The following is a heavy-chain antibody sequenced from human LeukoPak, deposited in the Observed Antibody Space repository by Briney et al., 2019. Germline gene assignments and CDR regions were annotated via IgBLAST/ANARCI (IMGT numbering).Heavy chain of an antibody. CDR2: ISPDGSRT. D-gene: IGHD3-10*01. Sequence: GGSLRLSCAASGFTFSRYWMHWVRQAPGKGLLWVSRISPDGSRTTYADSVKGRFTISRDNAKNTLHLQMNSLRAEDTAFYYCAREGGSGIFSPDHAFDIWGQGTKAIVSS. J-gene: IGHJ3*02. CDR3: AREGGSGIFSPDHAFDI. V-gene: IGHV3-74*01. CDR1: GFTFSRYW.